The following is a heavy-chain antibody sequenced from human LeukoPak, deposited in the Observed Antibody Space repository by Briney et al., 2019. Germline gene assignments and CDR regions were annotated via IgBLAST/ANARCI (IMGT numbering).Heavy chain of an antibody. Sequence: GGSLRLSCAASGFTFSDYYMSWIRQAPGRGLEWVSSISSSSSYIYYADSVKGRFTISRDNAKNSLYLQMNSLRAEDTAVYYWAKGGLYYGGSHFWGQGTLVTVSS. J-gene: IGHJ4*01. V-gene: IGHV3-11*06. CDR1: GFTFSDYY. CDR3: AKGGLYYGGSHF. CDR2: ISSSSSYI. D-gene: IGHD4-23*01.